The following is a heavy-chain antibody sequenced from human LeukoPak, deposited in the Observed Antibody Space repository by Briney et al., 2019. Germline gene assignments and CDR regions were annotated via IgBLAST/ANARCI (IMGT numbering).Heavy chain of an antibody. CDR1: GYTFTSYD. Sequence: GASVKVSCKASGYTFTSYDINWVRQAPGQGLEWMGIINPSGGSTSYAQKFQGRVTMTRDTSTSTVYMELSSLRSEDTAVYYCARAVGEYYYDSSGYGYFDYWGQGTLVTVSS. CDR2: INPSGGST. J-gene: IGHJ4*02. D-gene: IGHD3-22*01. CDR3: ARAVGEYYYDSSGYGYFDY. V-gene: IGHV1-46*01.